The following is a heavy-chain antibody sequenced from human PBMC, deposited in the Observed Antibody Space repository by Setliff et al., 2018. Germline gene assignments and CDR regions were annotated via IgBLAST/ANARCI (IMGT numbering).Heavy chain of an antibody. CDR1: GYSISSGYY. J-gene: IGHJ4*02. Sequence: SETLSLTCAVSGYSISSGYYWSWIRQPAGKGLEWIGRMYPSGSTKYNPSLKSRVTISMDTSKNQFSLKVSSVTAADTAVYYCARSFSRREKFLLDYWGQGALVTVSS. V-gene: IGHV4-38-2*01. CDR2: MYPSGST. CDR3: ARSFSRREKFLLDY.